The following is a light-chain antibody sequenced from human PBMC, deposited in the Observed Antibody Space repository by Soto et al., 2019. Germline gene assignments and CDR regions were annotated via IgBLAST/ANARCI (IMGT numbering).Light chain of an antibody. Sequence: EIVLTQSPATLSVSPGERATLSCRASQSVSIYLSWYQQKPGQAPRLLIYDASNRATGIPARFSGSGSGTDFTLTISSLEPEDFAVYYCQQRITWPITFGQGTRLEIK. CDR1: QSVSIY. V-gene: IGKV3-11*01. CDR2: DAS. CDR3: QQRITWPIT. J-gene: IGKJ5*01.